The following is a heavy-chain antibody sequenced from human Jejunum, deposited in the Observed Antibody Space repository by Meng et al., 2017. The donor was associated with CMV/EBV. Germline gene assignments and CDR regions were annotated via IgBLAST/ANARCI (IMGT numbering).Heavy chain of an antibody. D-gene: IGHD3-22*01. Sequence: QVKLGQPGSELKKPGASVTVSCKAAGYTLTSYAMHWVRQAPGQRLEWMGWINAGNGNTKYSQRFQGRVTITRDTSASTAYMELSSLRSEDTTVYYCARAGYDSSGYYPQPFDYWGQGTLVTVSS. CDR2: INAGNGNT. CDR3: ARAGYDSSGYYPQPFDY. J-gene: IGHJ4*02. CDR1: GYTLTSYA. V-gene: IGHV1-3*01.